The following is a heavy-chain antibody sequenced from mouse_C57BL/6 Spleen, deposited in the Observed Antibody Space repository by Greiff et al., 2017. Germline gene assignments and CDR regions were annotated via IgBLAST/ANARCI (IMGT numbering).Heavy chain of an antibody. D-gene: IGHD1-1*01. CDR1: GYTFTDYN. Sequence: VQLQQSGPELVKPGASVKMSCKASGYTFTDYNMHWVKQSPGKSLEWIGYINPNNGGTSYNEKFKGKATLTVNKSSSTAYMELRSLTSEDSAVYYCARSHYYGSSYYAMDYWGQGTSVTVSS. CDR2: INPNNGGT. J-gene: IGHJ4*01. CDR3: ARSHYYGSSYYAMDY. V-gene: IGHV1-22*01.